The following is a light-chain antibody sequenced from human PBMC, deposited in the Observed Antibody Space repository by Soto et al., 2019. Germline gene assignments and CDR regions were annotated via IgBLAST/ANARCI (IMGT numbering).Light chain of an antibody. CDR1: QGIGSR. V-gene: IGKV1-5*03. CDR2: QAS. CDR3: QHYYTYSPWT. J-gene: IGKJ1*01. Sequence: DILMTQSPSTLSASKGDRVYITCRASQGIGSRLAWYQQRPGKAPKLLIYQASNLESGVPSRFSGGGSGTEFTLTITSLQPDDFATYYCQHYYTYSPWTFGQGTKVDIK.